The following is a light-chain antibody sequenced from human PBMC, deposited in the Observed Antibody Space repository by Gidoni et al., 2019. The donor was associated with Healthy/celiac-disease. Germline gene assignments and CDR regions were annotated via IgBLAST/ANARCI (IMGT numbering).Light chain of an antibody. J-gene: IGKJ1*01. CDR1: QSVSSSY. V-gene: IGKV3-20*01. Sequence: LTQSPGTLSLSPGERATLSCSASQSVSSSYLAWYQQKPGQAPRLLIYGASSRATGIPDRFSGSGSGTDFTLTISRLEPEDFAVYYCQQYGSSRTFGQGTKVEIK. CDR3: QQYGSSRT. CDR2: GAS.